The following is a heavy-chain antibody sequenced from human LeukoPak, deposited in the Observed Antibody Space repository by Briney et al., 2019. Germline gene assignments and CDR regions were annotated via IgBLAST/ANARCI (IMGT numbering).Heavy chain of an antibody. CDR3: ARSGYSGYDYGL. CDR1: GGSISSGGYS. D-gene: IGHD5-12*01. Sequence: PLETLSLTCAVSGGSISSGGYSWSWIRQPPGKGLEWIGYIYRSGSTYYNPSLKSRVTISVDRSKNQFSLKLSSVTAADTAVYYCARSGYSGYDYGLWGQGTLVTVSS. V-gene: IGHV4-30-2*01. J-gene: IGHJ4*02. CDR2: IYRSGST.